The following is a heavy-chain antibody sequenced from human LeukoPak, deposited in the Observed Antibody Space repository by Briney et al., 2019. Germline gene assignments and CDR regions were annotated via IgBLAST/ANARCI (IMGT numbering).Heavy chain of an antibody. Sequence: GASVKVSCKTSGYTFTSFGLSWVRQAHGQGLEWMGWISTHNGYTIYAQKLQGRVTMTTDTSTSTAYMELRSLRSDDTAVYYCARNYTSGGIDYWGQGTLVIVSS. V-gene: IGHV1-18*01. CDR2: ISTHNGYT. J-gene: IGHJ4*02. CDR3: ARNYTSGGIDY. CDR1: GYTFTSFG. D-gene: IGHD6-19*01.